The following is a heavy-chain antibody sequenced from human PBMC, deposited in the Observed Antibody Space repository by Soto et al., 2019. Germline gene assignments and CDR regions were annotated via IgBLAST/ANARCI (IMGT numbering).Heavy chain of an antibody. CDR2: IIPIFGTA. D-gene: IGHD2-15*01. J-gene: IGHJ6*02. CDR3: ARGPRGGGLDYYYYYGMDV. CDR1: GGTFSSYA. Sequence: ASVKVSCKASGGTFSSYAISWVRQAPGQGLEWMGGIIPIFGTANYAQKFQGRVTITADESTSTAYMELSSLRSEDTAVYYCARGPRGGGLDYYYYYGMDVWGQGTTVTVSS. V-gene: IGHV1-69*13.